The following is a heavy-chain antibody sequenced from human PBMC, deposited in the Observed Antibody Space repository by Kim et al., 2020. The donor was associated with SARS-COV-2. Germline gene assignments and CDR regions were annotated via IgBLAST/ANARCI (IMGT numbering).Heavy chain of an antibody. D-gene: IGHD5-12*01. V-gene: IGHV4-34*01. Sequence: SETLSLTCAVYGGSFSGYYWSWIRQPPGKGLEWIGEINHSGSTNYNPSLKSRVTISVDTSKNQFSLKLSSVTAADTAVYYCARGIVGGYSSRWGQGTLVTVSS. J-gene: IGHJ4*02. CDR3: ARGIVGGYSSR. CDR2: INHSGST. CDR1: GGSFSGYY.